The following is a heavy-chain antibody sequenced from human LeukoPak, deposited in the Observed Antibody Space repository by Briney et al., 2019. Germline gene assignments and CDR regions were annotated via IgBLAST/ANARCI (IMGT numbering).Heavy chain of an antibody. CDR1: GGSISRSTFY. CDR3: ARHFPYYYDSSGYPNSFDP. J-gene: IGHJ5*02. CDR2: IYYTGST. D-gene: IGHD3-22*01. Sequence: SETLPLTCTVSGGSISRSTFYWGWVRQPPEKGLEWIGSIYYTGSTYYHPSLKTRITISVDTSKNQFSLKLSSMTAADTAVYYCARHFPYYYDSSGYPNSFDPWGQGTLVTVSS. V-gene: IGHV4-39*01.